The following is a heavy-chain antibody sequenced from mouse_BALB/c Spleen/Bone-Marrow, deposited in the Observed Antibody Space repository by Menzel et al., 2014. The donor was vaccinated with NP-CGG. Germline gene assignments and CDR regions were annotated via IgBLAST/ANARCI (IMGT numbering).Heavy chain of an antibody. Sequence: VQLQQSGAELVKPGASVKLSCKASGYTFTSYYMHWVKQRPGQGLEWIGEINPSNGGTNFNEKFKSKATLTVDKPSNTAYVQLSSLTSEDSAVYHCTRSNYGYWFFDVWGAGTTVTVSS. CDR3: TRSNYGYWFFDV. D-gene: IGHD1-1*01. CDR2: INPSNGGT. CDR1: GYTFTSYY. J-gene: IGHJ1*01. V-gene: IGHV1S81*02.